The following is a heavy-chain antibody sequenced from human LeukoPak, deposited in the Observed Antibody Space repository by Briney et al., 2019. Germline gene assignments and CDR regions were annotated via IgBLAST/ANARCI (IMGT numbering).Heavy chain of an antibody. Sequence: PEASVKVSCKASGYTFTGYYMHWVRQASGQGLEWMGWMNPNNGNTGYAQRFQGRVTLTRDTSISTAYMELSSLRSEDTAVYFCARGFLGYDSSDYAFSYYWGQGTLVTVSS. D-gene: IGHD3-22*01. V-gene: IGHV1-8*02. CDR1: GYTFTGYY. CDR2: MNPNNGNT. J-gene: IGHJ4*02. CDR3: ARGFLGYDSSDYAFSYY.